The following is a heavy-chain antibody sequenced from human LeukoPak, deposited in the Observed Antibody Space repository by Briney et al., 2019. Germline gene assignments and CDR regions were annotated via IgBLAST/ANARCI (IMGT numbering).Heavy chain of an antibody. CDR1: GFTASANS. Sequence: GGPLSLSCPPSGFTASANSMSWVRQPQGRGWNGVSVIYSGGSTYYADSVKGRFTISRDNSKNTLYLQMNSLRAEDTAVYYCARDGWERGDDAFDIWGQGTMVTVSS. D-gene: IGHD1-26*01. CDR2: IYSGGST. V-gene: IGHV3-53*01. CDR3: ARDGWERGDDAFDI. J-gene: IGHJ3*02.